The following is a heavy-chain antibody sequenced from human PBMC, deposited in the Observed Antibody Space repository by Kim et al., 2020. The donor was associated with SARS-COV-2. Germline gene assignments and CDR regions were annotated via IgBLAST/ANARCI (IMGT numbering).Heavy chain of an antibody. Sequence: ASVKVSCKASGYTFTSYYMHWVRQAPGQGLEWMGIISASSGSTSYAQKFQGRVTMTRDTSTSTVYMELSSLRSEDTAVYYCARMVSGYDTAVFDYWGQGTMVTVSS. CDR3: ARMVSGYDTAVFDY. D-gene: IGHD5-12*01. CDR1: GYTFTSYY. V-gene: IGHV1-46*01. J-gene: IGHJ4*02. CDR2: ISASSGST.